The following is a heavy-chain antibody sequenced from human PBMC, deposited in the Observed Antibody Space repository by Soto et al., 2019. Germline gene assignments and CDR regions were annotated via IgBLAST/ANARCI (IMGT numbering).Heavy chain of an antibody. CDR1: GGTFSSYA. J-gene: IGHJ5*02. Sequence: SVKVSCKASGGTFSSYAISWVRQAPGQGLEWMGGIIPIFGTANYAQKFQGRVTITADKSTSTAYMELSSLRSEDTAVYYCARSPYSGSYNNLFDPWGQGTLVTVSS. V-gene: IGHV1-69*06. D-gene: IGHD1-26*01. CDR2: IIPIFGTA. CDR3: ARSPYSGSYNNLFDP.